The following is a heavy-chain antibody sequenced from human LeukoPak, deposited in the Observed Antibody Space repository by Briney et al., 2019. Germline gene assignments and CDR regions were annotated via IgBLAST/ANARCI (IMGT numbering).Heavy chain of an antibody. CDR3: ARGFGLRLGELSLYNWFDP. D-gene: IGHD3-16*02. J-gene: IGHJ5*02. CDR1: GGTFSSYA. CDR2: IIPIFGTA. V-gene: IGHV1-69*13. Sequence: ASVTVSFTASGGTFSSYAISWVRQAPGQGLEWMGGIIPIFGTANYAQKFQGRVTITADESTSTAYMELSSLRSEDTAVYYCARGFGLRLGELSLYNWFDPWGQGTLVTVSS.